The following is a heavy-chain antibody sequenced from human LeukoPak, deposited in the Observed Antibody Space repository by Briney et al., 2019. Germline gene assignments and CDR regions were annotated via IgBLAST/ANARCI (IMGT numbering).Heavy chain of an antibody. CDR1: GFIFTNYN. V-gene: IGHV3-21*01. J-gene: IGHJ6*02. Sequence: GGSLRLSRAASGFIFTNYNLNWVRQAPGKGLEWISTISGGSTYIYYADSVRGRFTISRDNAKNSLYLQMNSLRAEDTAVYYCARGTVTFGGVIVSYYYYGMDVWGQGTTVTVSS. D-gene: IGHD3-16*02. CDR3: ARGTVTFGGVIVSYYYYGMDV. CDR2: ISGGSTYI.